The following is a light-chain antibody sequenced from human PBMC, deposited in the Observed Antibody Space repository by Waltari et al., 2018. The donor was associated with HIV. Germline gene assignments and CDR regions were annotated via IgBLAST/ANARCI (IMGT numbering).Light chain of an antibody. Sequence: QSVLTQPPSASGTPGQRVTISCSGSSSNIGSYPVNWYQQLPGTAPKLLIYRNNQRPSGVPDRFSGSKSGTSASMAISGLQSEDEADYSCAAWDDSLNGYVFGTGTKVTVL. J-gene: IGLJ1*01. V-gene: IGLV1-44*01. CDR2: RNN. CDR1: SSNIGSYP. CDR3: AAWDDSLNGYV.